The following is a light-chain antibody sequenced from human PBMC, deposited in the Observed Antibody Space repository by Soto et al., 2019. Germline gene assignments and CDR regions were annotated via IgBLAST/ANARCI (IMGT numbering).Light chain of an antibody. CDR3: QQSYGTPLT. CDR2: AAS. Sequence: DIEMTQSPSSLSASVGDRVTIACRASQSISNYLNWYQHKPGKVPKLLIYAASSLQSGVPTRFSGSGSGTDFNLTISSLQPEDFATYYCQQSYGTPLTFGGGTKVEIK. CDR1: QSISNY. V-gene: IGKV1-39*01. J-gene: IGKJ4*01.